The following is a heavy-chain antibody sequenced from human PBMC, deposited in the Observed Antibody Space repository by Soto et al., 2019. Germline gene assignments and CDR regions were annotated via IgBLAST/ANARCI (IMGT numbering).Heavy chain of an antibody. J-gene: IGHJ4*02. Sequence: ASVKVSCKASGYTFTSYDINWVRQATGQGLEWMGWMNPNSGNTGYAQKFQGRVTMTRNTSISTAYMELSSLRSEDTAVYYCARYYGDGEVFDYWGQGTLVTVSS. CDR3: ARYYGDGEVFDY. V-gene: IGHV1-8*01. CDR1: GYTFTSYD. D-gene: IGHD3-10*01. CDR2: MNPNSGNT.